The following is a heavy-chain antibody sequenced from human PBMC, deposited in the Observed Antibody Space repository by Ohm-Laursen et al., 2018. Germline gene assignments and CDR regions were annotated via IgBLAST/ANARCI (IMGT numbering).Heavy chain of an antibody. CDR1: GFTVSSNY. CDR2: IYSGGST. D-gene: IGHD2-21*01. J-gene: IGHJ3*02. V-gene: IGHV3-53*01. Sequence: SLRLSCAASGFTVSSNYMSWVRQAPGKGLEWVSVIYSGGSTYYADSVKGRFTISRDNSKNTLYLQMNSLRAEDPAVYYCARRAILWSPGAFDIWGQGTMVTVSS. CDR3: ARRAILWSPGAFDI.